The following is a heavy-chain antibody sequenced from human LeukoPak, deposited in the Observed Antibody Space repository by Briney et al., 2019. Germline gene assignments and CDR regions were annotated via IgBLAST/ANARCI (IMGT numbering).Heavy chain of an antibody. CDR3: ARARGSCSSGSCRYTMDV. CDR1: GFTLSDHF. V-gene: IGHV3-72*01. J-gene: IGHJ6*02. Sequence: GGSLRLSCAASGFTLSDHFMDWVRQAPGKGLEWVGRTRNKANSYTTEYAASVKGRFTISREDSKNSLDLQMSSLITEDTAVYYCARARGSCSSGSCRYTMDVWGLGTTVTVSS. CDR2: TRNKANSYTT. D-gene: IGHD2-15*01.